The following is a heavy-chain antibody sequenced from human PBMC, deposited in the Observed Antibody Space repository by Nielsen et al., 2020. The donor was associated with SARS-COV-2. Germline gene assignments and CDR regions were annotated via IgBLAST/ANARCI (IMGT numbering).Heavy chain of an antibody. CDR2: ISYDGGNK. V-gene: IGHV3-30*04. CDR3: ATDKFGDYGLVLPFDY. Sequence: GGSLRLSCAASGFPFSSYPMHWVRQAPGKGLEWVAVISYDGGNKYYADSVKGRFTISRDNSKNTLYLQMNSLRGEDTAVYSCATDKFGDYGLVLPFDYWGQGTLVTVSS. J-gene: IGHJ4*02. CDR1: GFPFSSYP. D-gene: IGHD4-17*01.